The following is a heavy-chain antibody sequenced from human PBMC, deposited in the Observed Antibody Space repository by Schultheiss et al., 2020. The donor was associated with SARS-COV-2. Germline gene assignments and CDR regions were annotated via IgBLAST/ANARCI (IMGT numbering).Heavy chain of an antibody. CDR3: ARGEGLGLRLGELATRFDP. D-gene: IGHD3-16*01. CDR2: IYYSGST. J-gene: IGHJ5*02. CDR1: GGSISSYY. V-gene: IGHV4-59*12. Sequence: SQTLSLTCTVSGGSISSYYWSWIRQPPGKGLEWIGYIYYSGSTNYNPSLKSRVTISVDTSKNQFSLKLSSVTAADTAVYYCARGEGLGLRLGELATRFDPWGQGTLVTVSS.